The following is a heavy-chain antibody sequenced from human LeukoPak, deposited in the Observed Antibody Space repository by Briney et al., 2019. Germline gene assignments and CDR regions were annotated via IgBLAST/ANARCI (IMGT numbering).Heavy chain of an antibody. D-gene: IGHD3-10*01. CDR2: IYYSGST. Sequence: PSETLSLTCTVSGGSISSGGYYWSWIRQHPGKGLEWIGYIYYSGSTYYNPSLKSRVTISVDTSKNQFSLKLSSVTAADTAVYYCARGDSMVRGVITPDLYPPDYWGQGTLVTVSS. V-gene: IGHV4-31*03. J-gene: IGHJ4*02. CDR3: ARGDSMVRGVITPDLYPPDY. CDR1: GGSISSGGYY.